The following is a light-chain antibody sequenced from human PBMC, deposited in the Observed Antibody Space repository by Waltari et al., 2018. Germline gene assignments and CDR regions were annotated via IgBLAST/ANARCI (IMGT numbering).Light chain of an antibody. J-gene: IGKJ1*01. Sequence: DIVITQSLDSLAVSLGERATINCKSSQRVLYSSNNKNYLAWYQQKPGQPPKLLIYWASTRESGVPDRFSGSGSGTDFTLTISSLQAEDVAVYYCQQYYSTPPRTFGQGTKVEIK. CDR1: QRVLYSSNNKNY. CDR3: QQYYSTPPRT. V-gene: IGKV4-1*01. CDR2: WAS.